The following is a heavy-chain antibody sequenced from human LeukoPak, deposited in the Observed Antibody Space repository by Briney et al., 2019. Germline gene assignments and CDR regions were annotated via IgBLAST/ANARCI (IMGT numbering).Heavy chain of an antibody. Sequence: GGSLRLSCAASGFTFSSHGMSWVRQAPGKGLEWASAISGSGGSTYYADSVKGRFTISRDNSKNTLYLQMNSLRAEDTAVYYCAKDRLGYYDSSGYYLMWGVWFDYWGQGTLVTVSS. V-gene: IGHV3-23*01. J-gene: IGHJ4*02. D-gene: IGHD3-22*01. CDR2: ISGSGGST. CDR3: AKDRLGYYDSSGYYLMWGVWFDY. CDR1: GFTFSSHG.